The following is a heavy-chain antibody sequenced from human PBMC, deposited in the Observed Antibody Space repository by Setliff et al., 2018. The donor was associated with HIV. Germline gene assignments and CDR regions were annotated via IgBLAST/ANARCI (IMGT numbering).Heavy chain of an antibody. CDR3: ARGVAAAGMLMDV. Sequence: SETLSLTCTVSGGSISSTNYYWVWIRQPAGRGLEWIGRIHTSDTTRYNPSLQSRVAMSVDASKNQFSLKLTSVSAADTAVYYCARGVAAAGMLMDVWGKGTTVTVSS. CDR2: IHTSDTT. V-gene: IGHV4-61*02. D-gene: IGHD6-13*01. J-gene: IGHJ6*03. CDR1: GGSISSTNYY.